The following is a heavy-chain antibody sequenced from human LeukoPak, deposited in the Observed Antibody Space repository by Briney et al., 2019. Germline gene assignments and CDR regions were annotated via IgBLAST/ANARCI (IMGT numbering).Heavy chain of an antibody. CDR1: GFTFSSYW. V-gene: IGHV3-74*01. J-gene: IGHJ4*02. Sequence: GGSLRLSCAASGFTFSSYWMHWVRQAPGKGLVWVSRINSGGGSTSYADSVKGRFTISRDNPRNTLYLQMNSLRAEDTAVYFCAKRGVVIRVILVGFHKEAYYFDSWGQGALVTVSS. D-gene: IGHD3-22*01. CDR3: AKRGVVIRVILVGFHKEAYYFDS. CDR2: INSGGGST.